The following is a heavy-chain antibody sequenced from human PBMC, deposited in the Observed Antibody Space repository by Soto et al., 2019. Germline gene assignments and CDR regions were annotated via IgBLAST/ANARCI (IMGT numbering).Heavy chain of an antibody. D-gene: IGHD4-17*01. CDR2: VYYRGRS. CDR3: VSQRTTVPTQAYFDY. V-gene: IGHV4-39*01. Sequence: SETLSLTCTVSGGSVTNSSYYWGWIRQSPGKGLEWIGSVYYRGRSYSKSSVKSRVTISVDTSKNRFSLSLNSVIASDTAVYFCVSQRTTVPTQAYFDYWGPGALVTVSS. J-gene: IGHJ4*02. CDR1: GGSVTNSSYY.